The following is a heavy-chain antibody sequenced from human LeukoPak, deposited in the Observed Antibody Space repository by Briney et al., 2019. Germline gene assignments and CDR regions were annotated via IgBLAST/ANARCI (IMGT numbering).Heavy chain of an antibody. CDR1: GFVFSSSA. J-gene: IGHJ4*02. D-gene: IGHD4-17*01. CDR2: IVVGSGNT. CDR3: VADCYGDCID. Sequence: SVKVSCKASGFVFSSSAVQWVRQARGQRLEWIGWIVVGSGNTNYAQNFQERVTITRDMSTSTAYMELSGLRSKDTAVYYCVADCYGDCIDWGQGTLVTVSS. V-gene: IGHV1-58*01.